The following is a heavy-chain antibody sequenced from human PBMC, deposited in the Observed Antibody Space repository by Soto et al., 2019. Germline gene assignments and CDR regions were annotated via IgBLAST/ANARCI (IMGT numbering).Heavy chain of an antibody. D-gene: IGHD6-13*01. Sequence: PSETLSLTCGVSGGSISGSSHYWGWIRQSPGKGLDWIGSIYYRGSDYYNPSLKSRVTISVDTSKNQFSLKLRSVTDAATSGYSCGRHPGIAEELDLWGQGTLVTVSS. J-gene: IGHJ5*02. CDR1: GGSISGSSHY. CDR2: IYYRGSD. CDR3: GRHPGIAEELDL. V-gene: IGHV4-39*01.